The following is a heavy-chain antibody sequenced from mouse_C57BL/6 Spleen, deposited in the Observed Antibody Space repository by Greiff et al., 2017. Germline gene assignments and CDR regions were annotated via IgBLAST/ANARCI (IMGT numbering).Heavy chain of an antibody. CDR2: ISSGGDYI. V-gene: IGHV5-9-1*02. J-gene: IGHJ1*03. Sequence: EVKLVESGEGLVKPGGSLKLSCAASGFTFSSYAMSWVRQTPEKRLEWVAYISSGGDYIYYADTVKGRFTISRDNARNTLYLQMSSLKSEDTAMYYCTRDAGGSSYHWYFDVWGTGTTVTVSS. D-gene: IGHD1-1*01. CDR3: TRDAGGSSYHWYFDV. CDR1: GFTFSSYA.